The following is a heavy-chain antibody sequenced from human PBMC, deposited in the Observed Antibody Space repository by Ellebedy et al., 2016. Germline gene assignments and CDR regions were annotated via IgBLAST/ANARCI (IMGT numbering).Heavy chain of an antibody. D-gene: IGHD6-13*01. CDR3: ARDMRGTGYISSWSIDY. J-gene: IGHJ4*02. CDR1: GFTFSTYG. V-gene: IGHV3-33*01. Sequence: GGSLRLSCAASGFTFSTYGMHWVRQAPGKGLEWVALIWDDGSNKFYADSVKGRFTISRDNSKNTVYRQMNRLRAEDTAMFYCARDMRGTGYISSWSIDYWGQGTLVTVSS. CDR2: IWDDGSNK.